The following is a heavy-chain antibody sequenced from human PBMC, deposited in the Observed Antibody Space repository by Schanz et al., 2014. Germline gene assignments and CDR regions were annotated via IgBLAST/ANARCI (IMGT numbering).Heavy chain of an antibody. CDR1: GFTFSDHY. CDR2: ITNKPNNYNT. CDR3: VRLDVHDY. Sequence: EVQLVESGGGVAQPGRSLRLSCAASGFTFSDHYMDWVRQAPGKGLEWVGRITNKPNNYNTEYAASVKGRFTISRDDSRNSLYLQMSSLKTEDTAVYYCVRLDVHDYWGQGTLVTVSA. D-gene: IGHD3-16*01. J-gene: IGHJ4*02. V-gene: IGHV3-72*01.